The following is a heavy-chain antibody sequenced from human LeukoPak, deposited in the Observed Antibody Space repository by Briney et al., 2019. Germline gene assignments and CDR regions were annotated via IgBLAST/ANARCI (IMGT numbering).Heavy chain of an antibody. CDR2: IYYSGST. J-gene: IGHJ4*02. CDR3: ARSTVTKVVDY. D-gene: IGHD4-17*01. V-gene: IGHV4-39*07. Sequence: PSETLSLTCTVSGGSISSSSYYWGWLRQPPGTGLEWIGSIYYSGSTYYNPSLKRRVTISVDTSKNQFSLKLSSVTAADTAVYYCARSTVTKVVDYWGQGTLVTVSS. CDR1: GGSISSSSYY.